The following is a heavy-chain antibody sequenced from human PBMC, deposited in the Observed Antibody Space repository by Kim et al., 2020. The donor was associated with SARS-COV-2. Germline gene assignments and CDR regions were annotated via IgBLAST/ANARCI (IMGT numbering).Heavy chain of an antibody. CDR3: AKEFTYYYDSSGYYTAGGGYYFDY. CDR2: ISGSGGST. J-gene: IGHJ4*02. Sequence: GGSLRLSCAASGFTFSSYAMSWVRQAPGKGLEWVSAISGSGGSTYYADSVKGRFTISRDNSKNTLYLQMNSLRAEDTAVYYCAKEFTYYYDSSGYYTAGGGYYFDYWGQGTLVTVSS. V-gene: IGHV3-23*01. D-gene: IGHD3-22*01. CDR1: GFTFSSYA.